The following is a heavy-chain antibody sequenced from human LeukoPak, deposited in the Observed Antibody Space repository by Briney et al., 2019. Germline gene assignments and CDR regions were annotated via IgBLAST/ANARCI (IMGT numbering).Heavy chain of an antibody. J-gene: IGHJ5*02. CDR1: GFTFSSYA. Sequence: GGSLRLSCAASGFTFSSYAMSWVRQAPGKGLEWVSVISASGGSTHYADSVKGRFTISRDNSKNTLSLQMNSLRAEDTAVYFCASCPPNVHTAMVPWGQETLVTVSS. CDR2: ISASGGST. V-gene: IGHV3-23*01. CDR3: ASCPPNVHTAMVP. D-gene: IGHD5-18*01.